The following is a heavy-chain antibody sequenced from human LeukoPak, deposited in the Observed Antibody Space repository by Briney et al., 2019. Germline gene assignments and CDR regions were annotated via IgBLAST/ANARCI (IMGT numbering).Heavy chain of an antibody. CDR1: GFTFSSYS. V-gene: IGHV3-48*01. CDR2: ISSSSSTI. CDR3: ATGYSSTWYYFDY. Sequence: GGSLRLSCAASGFTFSSYSMNWVRQAPGKGLEWVSYISSSSSTIYYADSVKGRFTISRDNAKNSLYLQMNSLRAEDTAVYYCATGYSSTWYYFDYWGQGTLVTVSS. J-gene: IGHJ4*02. D-gene: IGHD6-13*01.